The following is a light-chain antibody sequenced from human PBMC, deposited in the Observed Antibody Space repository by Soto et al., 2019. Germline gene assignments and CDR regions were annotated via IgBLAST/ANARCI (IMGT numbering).Light chain of an antibody. J-gene: IGKJ1*01. Sequence: DIKMTQSPSTLSASVGDRVTITCRASETISTWLAWYQQKPGKAPNLLIYKASTLGSGVPSRFIGSGSGTEFTLTIRGLQADDFATYYCQQYKTYPGTFGPGTKVEIK. CDR3: QQYKTYPGT. CDR2: KAS. CDR1: ETISTW. V-gene: IGKV1-5*03.